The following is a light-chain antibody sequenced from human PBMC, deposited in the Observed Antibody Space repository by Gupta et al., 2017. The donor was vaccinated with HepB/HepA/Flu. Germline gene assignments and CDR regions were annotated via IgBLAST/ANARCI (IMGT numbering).Light chain of an antibody. CDR3: QQYGSSPPMCS. V-gene: IGKV3-20*01. J-gene: IGKJ2*04. Sequence: EIVLTQSPGTLSLSPGVRATLSCRASQSISRSYIAWCQQKPGQAPRLLIYGASIRATGIPDRFSGGGSGTDFTLTISRLEPEDLAVYYCQQYGSSPPMCSFGQGTKLEIK. CDR2: GAS. CDR1: QSISRSY.